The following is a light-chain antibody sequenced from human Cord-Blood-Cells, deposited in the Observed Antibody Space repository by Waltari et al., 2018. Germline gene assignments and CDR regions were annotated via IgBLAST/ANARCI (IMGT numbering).Light chain of an antibody. V-gene: IGKV3-20*01. Sequence: EIVLTQSPGTLSLSPGERATLSCRASQSVSSSYLAWYQQKPGQAPRLLIYGASSRATGIPDRFSGGGSGTDFTLTISRLEPEDVAVYYCQQYGSSPRGTFGQGTKVEIK. CDR2: GAS. CDR1: QSVSSSY. J-gene: IGKJ1*01. CDR3: QQYGSSPRGT.